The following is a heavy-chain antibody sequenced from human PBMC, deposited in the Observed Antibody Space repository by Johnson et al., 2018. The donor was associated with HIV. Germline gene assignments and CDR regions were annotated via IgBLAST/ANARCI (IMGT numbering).Heavy chain of an antibody. Sequence: VQLVESGGGLVQPGRSLRLSCAASGFTFDDYAMHLVRQAPGKGLEWVSGISWNSGSIGYADSVKGRFTISRDNAKNSLYLQMNSLRAEDTALYYCAKDLALSGYLDAFDIWGQGTMVTVSS. V-gene: IGHV3-9*01. CDR3: AKDLALSGYLDAFDI. CDR2: ISWNSGSI. D-gene: IGHD3-22*01. J-gene: IGHJ3*02. CDR1: GFTFDDYA.